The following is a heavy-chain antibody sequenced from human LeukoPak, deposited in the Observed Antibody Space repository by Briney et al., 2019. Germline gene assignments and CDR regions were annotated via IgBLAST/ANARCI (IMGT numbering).Heavy chain of an antibody. Sequence: PGGSLSLSCAASGFTFSDYAMTWVRQAPGKGLEWVSAISGSSGITYYANSVKGRFTISRDNSKNTLFLQMNSLRAEDTALYYCGKVHSCPAVAGLFDNWGQGTLVTVSS. J-gene: IGHJ4*02. CDR3: GKVHSCPAVAGLFDN. D-gene: IGHD6-19*01. CDR2: ISGSSGIT. V-gene: IGHV3-23*01. CDR1: GFTFSDYA.